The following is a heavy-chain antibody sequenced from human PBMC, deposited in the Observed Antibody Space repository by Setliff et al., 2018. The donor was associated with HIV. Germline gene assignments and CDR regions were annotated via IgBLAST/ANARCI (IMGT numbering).Heavy chain of an antibody. V-gene: IGHV4-39*01. J-gene: IGHJ6*03. Sequence: SETLSLTCTVSGGSINSRSYYWAWIRQPPGKGLEWVASIYYSGSTYYNPSLKSRVTISVDTSKNQFSLKLSSVTAADTAVYYCARQGGYSGYGFYYYYYYMDVWGKGTTVTVSS. D-gene: IGHD5-12*01. CDR3: ARQGGYSGYGFYYYYYYMDV. CDR2: IYYSGST. CDR1: GGSINSRSYY.